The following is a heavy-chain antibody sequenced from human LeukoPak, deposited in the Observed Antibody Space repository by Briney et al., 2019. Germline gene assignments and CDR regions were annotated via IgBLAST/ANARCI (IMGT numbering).Heavy chain of an antibody. CDR3: AREPVYDFWGSKGSWIDP. V-gene: IGHV4-59*11. CDR1: GGSISSHY. J-gene: IGHJ5*02. Sequence: SETLSLTCTVSGGSISSHYWSWIRQPPGKGLEWIGYIYYSGSTNYNPSLKRRVTISVDTSKTQFSLKLSSVTAADTAVYYCAREPVYDFWGSKGSWIDPWGQGTLVTVSS. CDR2: IYYSGST. D-gene: IGHD3-3*01.